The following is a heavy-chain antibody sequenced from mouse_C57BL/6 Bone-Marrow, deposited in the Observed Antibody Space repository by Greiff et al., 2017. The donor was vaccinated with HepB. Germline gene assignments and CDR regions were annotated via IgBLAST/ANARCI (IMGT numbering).Heavy chain of an antibody. Sequence: ESGPGLVKPSQSLSLTCSVTGYSITSGYYWNWIRQFPGNKLEWMGYISYDGSNNYNPSLKNRISITRDTSKNQFFLKLNSVTTEDTATYYCARPGIYYGLSWFAYWGQGTLVTVSA. J-gene: IGHJ3*01. D-gene: IGHD2-1*01. CDR1: GYSITSGYY. V-gene: IGHV3-6*01. CDR2: ISYDGSN. CDR3: ARPGIYYGLSWFAY.